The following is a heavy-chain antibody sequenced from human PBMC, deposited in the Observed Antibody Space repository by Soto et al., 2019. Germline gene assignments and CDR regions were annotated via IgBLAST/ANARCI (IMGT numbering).Heavy chain of an antibody. V-gene: IGHV3-23*01. CDR1: GFTFSSYA. CDR3: ANPHSIAAAGLYY. J-gene: IGHJ4*02. Sequence: GGSLRLSCAAAGFTFSSYAMSWVRQAPGKGLEWVSAISGSGGSTYYADSVKGRFTISRDNSKNTLYLQMNSLRAENTAVYYCANPHSIAAAGLYYWGQGTLVTVSS. CDR2: ISGSGGST. D-gene: IGHD6-13*01.